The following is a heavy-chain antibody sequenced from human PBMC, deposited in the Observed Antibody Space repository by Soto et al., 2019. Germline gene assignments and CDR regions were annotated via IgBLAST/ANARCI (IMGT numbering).Heavy chain of an antibody. CDR2: IGAYNGNT. CDR3: ASPAYSRSRTGGWDYYYGMDV. D-gene: IGHD6-13*01. V-gene: IGHV1-18*01. CDR1: GYTFTSYG. J-gene: IGHJ6*02. Sequence: QVQLVQSGAEVKKPGASVKVSCKASGYTFTSYGISWVRQAPGQGLEWMGWIGAYNGNTNYAQKLQGRVTMTTDTSTSTASMELRSLRSDDTAVYYCASPAYSRSRTGGWDYYYGMDVWGPGTTVTVSS.